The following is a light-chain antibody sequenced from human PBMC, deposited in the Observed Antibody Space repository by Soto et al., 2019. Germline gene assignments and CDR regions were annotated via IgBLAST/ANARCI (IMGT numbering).Light chain of an antibody. J-gene: IGKJ5*01. CDR3: QQLNTFPVT. V-gene: IGKV1-9*01. CDR1: QGISSY. Sequence: DIQLTQSPSFLSASVGDRVTISCRASQGISSYLAWYQQTPGKAPKLLIYASSTLQSGVPSRFSGSGSGTEFTLTLGSLQPEDFATHYCQQLNTFPVTFGQGTRLHI. CDR2: ASS.